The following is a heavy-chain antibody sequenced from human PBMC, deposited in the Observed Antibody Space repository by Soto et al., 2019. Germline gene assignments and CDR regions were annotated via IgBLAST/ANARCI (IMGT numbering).Heavy chain of an antibody. V-gene: IGHV3-23*01. CDR2: ISGSGGST. CDR1: GFTFRNYA. CDR3: AKDFVFGDYVVY. D-gene: IGHD3-10*01. Sequence: GGSLRLSCAASGFTFRNYAMSWVCQAPGKGPEWVSAISGSGGSTYYADSVKGRFTISRDNSKNTLYLQMNSLRVEDTAIYYCAKDFVFGDYVVYWGQGTLFTVSS. J-gene: IGHJ4*02.